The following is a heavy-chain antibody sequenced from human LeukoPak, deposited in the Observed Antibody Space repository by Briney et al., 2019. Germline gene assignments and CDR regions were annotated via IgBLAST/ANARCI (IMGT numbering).Heavy chain of an antibody. D-gene: IGHD6-19*01. V-gene: IGHV4-59*08. CDR2: IYYSGST. J-gene: IGHJ4*02. CDR1: GGSISSYY. Sequence: SETLSLTCTVSGGSISSYYWSWIRQPPGKGLEWIGYIYYSGSTNYNPSLKSRVTISVDTSKNQFSLKLSSVTAADTAVYYCARRPPVAGFDYWGQGTPVTVSS. CDR3: ARRPPVAGFDY.